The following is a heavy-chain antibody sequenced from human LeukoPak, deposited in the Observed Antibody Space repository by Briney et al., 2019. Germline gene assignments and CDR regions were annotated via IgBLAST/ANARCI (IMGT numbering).Heavy chain of an antibody. CDR3: AKVIGYYDSSGPNTDWGFDY. J-gene: IGHJ4*02. CDR1: GFPFSSYG. D-gene: IGHD3-22*01. Sequence: PGRSLRLSCAASGFPFSSYGMHWVRQAPGKGLEWVAVISYDGSNKYYADSVKGRFTISRDNSKNTLYLQMNSLRAEDTAVYYCAKVIGYYDSSGPNTDWGFDYWGQGTLVTVSS. V-gene: IGHV3-30*18. CDR2: ISYDGSNK.